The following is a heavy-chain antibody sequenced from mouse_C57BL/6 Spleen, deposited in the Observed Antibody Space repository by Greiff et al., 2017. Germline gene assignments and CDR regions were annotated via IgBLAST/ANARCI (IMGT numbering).Heavy chain of an antibody. CDR2: ISSGGSYT. J-gene: IGHJ3*01. Sequence: EVKVVESGGDLVKPGGSLKLSCAASGFTFSSYGMSWVRQTPDKRLEWVATISSGGSYTYYPDSVKGRFTISRDNAKNTLYLQMSSLKSEDTAMYYCARQTTVVATRAWFAYWGQGTLVTVSA. V-gene: IGHV5-6*01. CDR1: GFTFSSYG. D-gene: IGHD1-1*01. CDR3: ARQTTVVATRAWFAY.